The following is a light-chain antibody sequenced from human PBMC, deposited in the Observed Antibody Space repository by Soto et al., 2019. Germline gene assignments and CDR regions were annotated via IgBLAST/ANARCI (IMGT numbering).Light chain of an antibody. CDR3: QQRSNWPLT. V-gene: IGKV3-11*01. J-gene: IGKJ4*01. CDR1: QSVSSY. Sequence: EIVLTQSPATLSLSPGERATLSCRASQSVSSYLAWYQQKPGQAPRLLIYDASNRATGIPARFSGSGSGTDFTLTISRLETEDFAVYYCQQRSNWPLTFGGGTKVEI. CDR2: DAS.